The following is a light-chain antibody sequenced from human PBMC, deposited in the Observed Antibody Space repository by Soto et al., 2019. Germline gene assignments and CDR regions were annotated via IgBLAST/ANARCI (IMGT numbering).Light chain of an antibody. Sequence: ALQLTQSPSSLSAFVGDRVTITCRASQGISSALAWYQQKPGKAPQLLIYDASSVESGVPSRFSGSGSGTDFTLTISSLQPEDFATYYCQHFNNYLYTFGQGTKLEIK. CDR3: QHFNNYLYT. J-gene: IGKJ2*01. CDR2: DAS. V-gene: IGKV1D-13*01. CDR1: QGISSA.